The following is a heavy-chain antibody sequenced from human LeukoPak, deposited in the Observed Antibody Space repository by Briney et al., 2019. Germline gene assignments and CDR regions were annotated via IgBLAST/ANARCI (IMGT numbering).Heavy chain of an antibody. CDR2: ISAYNGHT. V-gene: IGHV1-18*01. Sequence: ASVKVSCKASGYSFTSYGISWLRQAPGRGLEWMGWISAYNGHTYYEQNLQGRLTMTTDTSTSTAYMELRSLRSDDTAVYYCAREEYCNSTRCYKAFDIWGQGTMVTVSS. CDR1: GYSFTSYG. D-gene: IGHD2/OR15-2a*01. J-gene: IGHJ3*02. CDR3: AREEYCNSTRCYKAFDI.